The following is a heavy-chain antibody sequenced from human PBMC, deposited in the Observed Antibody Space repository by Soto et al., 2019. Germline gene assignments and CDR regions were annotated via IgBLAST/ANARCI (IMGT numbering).Heavy chain of an antibody. CDR1: GGTFSSYA. CDR2: IIPIFGTA. V-gene: IGHV1-69*01. J-gene: IGHJ4*02. Sequence: QVQLVQSGAEVKKPGSSVKVSCKASGGTFSSYAISWVRQAPGQGLEWMGGIIPIFGTANYAQKFQGRVTITEAESTSTAYMELRSLRSEDTAVYYCARGSGGETANLLDDYWGQGTLVTVSS. CDR3: ARGSGGETANLLDDY. D-gene: IGHD1-26*01.